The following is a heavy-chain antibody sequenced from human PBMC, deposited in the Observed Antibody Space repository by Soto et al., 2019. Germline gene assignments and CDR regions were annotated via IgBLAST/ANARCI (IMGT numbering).Heavy chain of an antibody. Sequence: EVQLVESGGGLIQPGGSLRLSCAASGFIFNTYSMNWVRQAPGKGLEWVPYISGSSQTIFYADSVRGRFTISRDTANNSPYLQMVSLRDEDTAVYYCARTLSWRRGPFDSWGQGTLVTVSS. CDR1: GFIFNTYS. CDR2: ISGSSQTI. J-gene: IGHJ4*02. D-gene: IGHD2-15*01. CDR3: ARTLSWRRGPFDS. V-gene: IGHV3-48*02.